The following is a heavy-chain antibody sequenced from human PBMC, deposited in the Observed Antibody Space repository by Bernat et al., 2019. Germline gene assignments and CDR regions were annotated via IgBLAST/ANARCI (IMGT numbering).Heavy chain of an antibody. V-gene: IGHV3-23*04. CDR2: ISGSGGST. J-gene: IGHJ4*02. Sequence: EVQLVESGGGLVQPGGSLRLSCAVSGFTVSSNYMSWVRQAPGKGLEWVSVISGSGGSTYYADSVKGRFTISRDNSKNTLYLQMNSLRAEDTAVYYCAKDPALRFLEPFDYWGQGTLVTVSS. D-gene: IGHD3-3*01. CDR1: GFTVSSNY. CDR3: AKDPALRFLEPFDY.